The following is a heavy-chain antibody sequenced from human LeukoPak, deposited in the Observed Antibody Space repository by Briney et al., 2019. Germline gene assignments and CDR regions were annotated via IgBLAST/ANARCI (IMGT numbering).Heavy chain of an antibody. CDR1: GGTFSSYA. Sequence: SVKVSCKASGGTFSSYAISWVRQAPGQGLEWMGGIIPIFGTANYAQKLQGRVTITTDESTSTAYMELSSLRSEDTAVYYCARHSSSGGSGAFDIWGQGTMVTVSS. CDR2: IIPIFGTA. J-gene: IGHJ3*02. D-gene: IGHD6-6*01. CDR3: ARHSSSGGSGAFDI. V-gene: IGHV1-69*05.